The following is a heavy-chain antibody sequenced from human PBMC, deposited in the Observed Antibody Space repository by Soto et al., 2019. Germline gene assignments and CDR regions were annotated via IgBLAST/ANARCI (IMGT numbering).Heavy chain of an antibody. CDR2: IVPNVGTV. D-gene: IGHD3-3*01. V-gene: IGHV1-69*06. CDR3: ARRDTSGFLRYFDN. J-gene: IGHJ4*02. CDR1: GGTLSSFINYP. Sequence: SMKVSCKASGGTLSSFINYPINWVRQAPGQGLEWMGGIVPNVGTVNYAQKFQGRVTITADKSTGTAYMEVSSLRSEDTALYYCARRDTSGFLRYFDNWGQGTLVTVS.